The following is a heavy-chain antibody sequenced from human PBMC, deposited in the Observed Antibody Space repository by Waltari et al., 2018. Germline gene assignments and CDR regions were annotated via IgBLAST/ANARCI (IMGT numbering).Heavy chain of an antibody. Sequence: QVHLVQSGAEVKKSGASVKVSCKASGYSFGGYYLYWVRQAPGQGPEWMGWINPTNGVTNYAQKFQGRVTMTRDTSINSVYMDLSRLRSDDTAVYFCARGLGGSSPFDYWGRGTLVTVSS. CDR2: INPTNGVT. CDR3: ARGLGGSSPFDY. J-gene: IGHJ4*02. D-gene: IGHD3-16*01. CDR1: GYSFGGYY. V-gene: IGHV1-2*02.